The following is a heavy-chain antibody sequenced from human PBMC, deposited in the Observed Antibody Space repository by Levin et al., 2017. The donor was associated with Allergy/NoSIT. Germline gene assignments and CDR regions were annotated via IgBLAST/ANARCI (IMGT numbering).Heavy chain of an antibody. J-gene: IGHJ4*02. D-gene: IGHD3-3*01. CDR1: GFTFSSYE. V-gene: IGHV3-48*03. Sequence: GGSLRLSCAASGFTFSSYEMNWVRRAPGKGLEWVSYISSTGSTIYSADSVKGRFTISRDNAKNSLYLHMHSLRAEDPAVYYCARQLGNFWSGYNYFDYWGQGTLVTVSS. CDR2: ISSTGSTI. CDR3: ARQLGNFWSGYNYFDY.